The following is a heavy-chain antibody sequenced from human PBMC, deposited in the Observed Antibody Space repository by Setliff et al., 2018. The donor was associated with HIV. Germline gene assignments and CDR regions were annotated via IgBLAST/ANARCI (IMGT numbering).Heavy chain of an antibody. Sequence: GASVKVSCKTSGYIFIRYYVFWVRQAPRQGFEWMGNINPHTGVTKYAEKFQGRVTMTRDTSINTIYMELSRLRSDDTAVYFCARDRQPLSSSGWGSHMDVWGQGTTVTVSS. D-gene: IGHD6-19*01. V-gene: IGHV1-2*02. J-gene: IGHJ6*02. CDR3: ARDRQPLSSSGWGSHMDV. CDR2: INPHTGVT. CDR1: GYIFIRYY.